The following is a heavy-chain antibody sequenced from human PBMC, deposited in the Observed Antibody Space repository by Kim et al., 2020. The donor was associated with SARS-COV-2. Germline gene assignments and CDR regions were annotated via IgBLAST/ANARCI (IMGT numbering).Heavy chain of an antibody. Sequence: GGSLRPSCAASGFTFSGYWMHWVRQAPGKGLVWVSRLNPDGTATTYADSVQGRFAISRDNAENTLYLQMNSLTADDTAVYYCTRGGADGGYSIWGAWGQG. J-gene: IGHJ5*02. CDR3: TRGGADGGYSIWGA. V-gene: IGHV3-74*01. D-gene: IGHD2-21*02. CDR2: LNPDGTAT. CDR1: GFTFSGYW.